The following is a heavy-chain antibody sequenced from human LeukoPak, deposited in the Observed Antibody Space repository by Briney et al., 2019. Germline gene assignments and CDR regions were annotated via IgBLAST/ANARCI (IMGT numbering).Heavy chain of an antibody. CDR1: GFTFDDYA. Sequence: RPGGSLRLSCAASGFTFDDYAMNWVRQAPGKGLEWVSGINWNGDDTAYAGSVRGRFTISRDNAKNSPYLQMNSLRAEDTALYYCARVMVGATLDYWGQGTLVTVSS. CDR2: INWNGDDT. J-gene: IGHJ4*02. D-gene: IGHD1-26*01. CDR3: ARVMVGATLDY. V-gene: IGHV3-20*04.